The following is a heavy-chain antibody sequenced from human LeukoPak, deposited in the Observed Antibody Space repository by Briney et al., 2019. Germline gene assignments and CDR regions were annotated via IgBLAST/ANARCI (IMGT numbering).Heavy chain of an antibody. Sequence: GMNKYYADSVKGRFTTSRDNSKNTLYLQMNSLRAEDTAVYYCARGPGRIDYWGQGTLVTVSS. J-gene: IGHJ4*02. V-gene: IGHV3-33*01. CDR2: GMNK. CDR3: ARGPGRIDY. D-gene: IGHD1-26*01.